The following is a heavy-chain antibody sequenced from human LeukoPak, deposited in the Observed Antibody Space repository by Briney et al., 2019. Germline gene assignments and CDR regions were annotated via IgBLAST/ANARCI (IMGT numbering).Heavy chain of an antibody. CDR2: INHSGST. J-gene: IGHJ6*03. Sequence: SETLSLTCAVSGGTFSGYYLSWIRQPPGKGLGWIGEINHSGSTNYNPSLKSRVTISVDTSKNQFSLKLSSVTAADTAVYYCARLSRIVVVPAAMRSVDYYYMDVWGKGTTVTVSS. V-gene: IGHV4-34*01. D-gene: IGHD2-2*01. CDR3: ARLSRIVVVPAAMRSVDYYYMDV. CDR1: GGTFSGYY.